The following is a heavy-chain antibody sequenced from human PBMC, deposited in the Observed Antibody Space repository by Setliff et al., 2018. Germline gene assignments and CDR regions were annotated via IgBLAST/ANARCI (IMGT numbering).Heavy chain of an antibody. D-gene: IGHD3-10*01. V-gene: IGHV5-51*01. J-gene: IGHJ5*02. Sequence: GESLRISCKGSGFSFTDFWIGWVRQMPGKGLEWMGLIYAGDSDTRYNPSFQGRVTMSADKSINAAYLQWSSLKASDTAIYYCARQKSTGSGNNWFDPWGQGTLVTVSS. CDR3: ARQKSTGSGNNWFDP. CDR1: GFSFTDFW. CDR2: IYAGDSDT.